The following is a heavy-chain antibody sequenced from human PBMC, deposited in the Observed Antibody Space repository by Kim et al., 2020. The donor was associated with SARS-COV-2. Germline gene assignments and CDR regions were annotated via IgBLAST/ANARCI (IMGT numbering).Heavy chain of an antibody. D-gene: IGHD2-2*01. J-gene: IGHJ5*02. V-gene: IGHV4-61*01. CDR1: GGSVTSDRYF. CDR3: ARGLSQLIVDP. CDR2: IYSSGST. Sequence: SETLSLTCTLSGGSVTSDRYFWTWIRQTPNKGLEWIGYIYSSGSTNYNPSLRSRVTMSVDTTSNRFSLKLTSVTAADTAVYYCARGLSQLIVDPWGQGTLVTVPS.